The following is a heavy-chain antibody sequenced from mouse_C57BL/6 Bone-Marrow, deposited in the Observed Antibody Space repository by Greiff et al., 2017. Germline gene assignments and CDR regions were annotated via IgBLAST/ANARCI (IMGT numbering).Heavy chain of an antibody. D-gene: IGHD1-2*01. CDR2: IRNKANGYTT. CDR3: ARFYGPGVYFDY. CDR1: GFTFTAYY. V-gene: IGHV7-3*01. J-gene: IGHJ2*01. Sequence: EVKLVESGGGLVQPGGSLSLSCAASGFTFTAYYMSWVRQPPGKALEWLGFIRNKANGYTTEYSASVKGRFTISRENSQSILYLQMNALRAEDSATYYCARFYGPGVYFDYWGQGTTLTVSS.